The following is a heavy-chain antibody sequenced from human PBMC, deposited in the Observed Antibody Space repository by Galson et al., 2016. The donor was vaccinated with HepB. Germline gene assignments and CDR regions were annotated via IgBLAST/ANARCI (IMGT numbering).Heavy chain of an antibody. CDR1: GGSINTASYY. CDR2: VSYGGST. CDR3: ATHYGLRGFDI. J-gene: IGHJ3*02. Sequence: SETLSLTCTVSGGSINTASYYWGWIRQPPGKGLEWIGSVSYGGSTQYNPSLKSRVTISVDTSRNQFSLKVKSVTAAETAVYYCATHYGLRGFDIWGQGTAVTVPS. D-gene: IGHD4-17*01. V-gene: IGHV4-39*01.